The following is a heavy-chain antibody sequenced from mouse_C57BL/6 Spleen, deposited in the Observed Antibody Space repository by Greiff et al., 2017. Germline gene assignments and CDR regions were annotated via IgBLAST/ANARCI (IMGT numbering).Heavy chain of an antibody. CDR1: GFSLTSYG. Sequence: VQLQQSGPGLVAPSQSLSITCTVSGFSLTSYGVDWVRQSPGKGLEWLGVIWGVGSTNYNSALKSRLSIRKDNSKSQVFLKMNSLQTDDTAMYYCASVHSNLPDWGQGTLVTVAA. CDR2: IWGVGST. V-gene: IGHV2-6*01. CDR3: ASVHSNLPD. J-gene: IGHJ3*01. D-gene: IGHD2-5*01.